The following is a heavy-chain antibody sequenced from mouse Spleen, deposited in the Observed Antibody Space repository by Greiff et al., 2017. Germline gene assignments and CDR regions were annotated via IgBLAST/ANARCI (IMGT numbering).Heavy chain of an antibody. V-gene: IGHV1-54*01. J-gene: IGHJ2*01. CDR1: GYAFTNYL. CDR3: ARGGLRRDESGFDY. Sequence: QVQLKESGAELVRPGTSVKVSCKASGYAFTNYLIEWVKQRPGQGLEWIGVINPGSGGTNYNEKFKGKATLTADKSSSTAYMQLSSLTSEDSAVYFCARGGLRRDESGFDYWGQGTTLTVSS. CDR2: INPGSGGT. D-gene: IGHD2-2*01.